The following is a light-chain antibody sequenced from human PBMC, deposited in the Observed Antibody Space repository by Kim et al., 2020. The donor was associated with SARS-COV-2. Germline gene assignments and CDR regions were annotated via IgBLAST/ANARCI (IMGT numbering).Light chain of an antibody. CDR2: WAS. Sequence: DIVMTQSPDSLAVSLGERATINCKSSQSVLYSSNNKNYLAWYQQKPGQPPKLLIYWASTRESGVPDRFSGSGSGTDFTLTISSLQAEDVAVYYCQQYNSNPRTFGQGTKVEIK. V-gene: IGKV4-1*01. CDR1: QSVLYSSNNKNY. CDR3: QQYNSNPRT. J-gene: IGKJ1*01.